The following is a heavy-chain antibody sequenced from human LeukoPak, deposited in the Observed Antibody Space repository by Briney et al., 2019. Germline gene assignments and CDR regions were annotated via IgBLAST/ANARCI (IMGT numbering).Heavy chain of an antibody. V-gene: IGHV1-58*01. Sequence: WASVKVSCKASGFTFTSSAVQWVRRARGQRLEWIGWIVVGSGNTNYAQKFQERVTITRDMSTSTAYMELSSLRSEDTAVYYCAADRYDFWSGYLYAWFDPWGQGTLVTVSS. CDR1: GFTFTSSA. CDR2: IVVGSGNT. CDR3: AADRYDFWSGYLYAWFDP. J-gene: IGHJ5*02. D-gene: IGHD3-3*01.